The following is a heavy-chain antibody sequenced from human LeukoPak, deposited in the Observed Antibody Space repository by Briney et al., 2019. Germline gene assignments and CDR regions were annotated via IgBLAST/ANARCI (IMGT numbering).Heavy chain of an antibody. CDR3: ARDTVRGIVFYYFDY. V-gene: IGHV3-30*03. D-gene: IGHD3-10*01. J-gene: IGHJ4*02. CDR1: GFTFSSYG. CDR2: ISYDGSNK. Sequence: PGRSLRLSCAASGFTFSSYGMHWVRQAPGKGLEWVAVISYDGSNKYYADSVKGRFTISRDNSKNTLYLQMSSLRAEDTAVYYCARDTVRGIVFYYFDYWGQGTLVTVSS.